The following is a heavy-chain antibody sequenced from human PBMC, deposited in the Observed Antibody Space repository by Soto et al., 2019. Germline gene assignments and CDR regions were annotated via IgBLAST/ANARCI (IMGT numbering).Heavy chain of an antibody. CDR1: GFTFSSYS. Sequence: GGSLRLSCAASGFTFSSYSMNWVRQAPGKGLEWVSYISSSGSTIYYADSVKGRFTISRDNAKNSLYLQMNSLRAEDTAVYYCASEIVVVPAAPVDVWGQGTTVTVSS. J-gene: IGHJ6*02. CDR2: ISSSGSTI. CDR3: ASEIVVVPAAPVDV. V-gene: IGHV3-48*04. D-gene: IGHD2-2*01.